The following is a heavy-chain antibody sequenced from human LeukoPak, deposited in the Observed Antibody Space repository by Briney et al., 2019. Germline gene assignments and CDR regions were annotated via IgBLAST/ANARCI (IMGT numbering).Heavy chain of an antibody. Sequence: PGGSLRLSCVASEFTFSTYAMNWIRQAPGKGLEWVAYFGSTGTIHYADSMRGRLTISRDNAEMSLFLHMNSLRVDDTAVYYCARSNGLRYFDRWSQGTLVTVSS. D-gene: IGHD2-8*01. CDR3: ARSNGLRYFDR. CDR1: EFTFSTYA. CDR2: FGSTGTI. V-gene: IGHV3-48*03. J-gene: IGHJ4*02.